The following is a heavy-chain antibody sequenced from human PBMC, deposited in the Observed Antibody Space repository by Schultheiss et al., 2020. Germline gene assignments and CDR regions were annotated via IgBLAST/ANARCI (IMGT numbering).Heavy chain of an antibody. CDR3: ARDELPFESGYSSSWYGA. Sequence: SETLSLTCTVSGGSISSGGYYWSWIRQHPGKGLEWIGYIYYSGSTYYNPSLKSRVTISVDTSKNQFSLKLSSVTAADTAVYYCARDELPFESGYSSSWYGAWGQGTLVTVSS. D-gene: IGHD6-13*01. CDR1: GGSISSGGYY. CDR2: IYYSGST. J-gene: IGHJ5*02. V-gene: IGHV4-31*03.